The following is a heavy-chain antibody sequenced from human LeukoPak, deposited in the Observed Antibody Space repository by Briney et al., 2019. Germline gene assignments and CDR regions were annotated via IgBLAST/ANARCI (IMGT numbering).Heavy chain of an antibody. CDR2: IFNSGDT. CDR1: GFTISSNY. D-gene: IGHD1-1*01. J-gene: IGHJ3*02. V-gene: IGHV3-53*01. Sequence: PAGSLRLSCAASGFTISSNYMNWVRQAPGKGLEWVSVIFNSGDTYYADSVKGRFTISRDTSKNTLYLQMNSLRVDDTAVYYCARDPAPATGAFDIWGQGTMVIIS. CDR3: ARDPAPATGAFDI.